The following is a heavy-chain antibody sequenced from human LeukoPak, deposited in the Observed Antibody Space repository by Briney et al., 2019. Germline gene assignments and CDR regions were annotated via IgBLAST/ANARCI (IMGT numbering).Heavy chain of an antibody. CDR1: GFTFSSYA. CDR3: ARDTYYYDSSGYYYCRGDY. V-gene: IGHV3-23*01. Sequence: GGSLRLSCAASGFTFSSYAMSGGRQAPGEGLEGGSAISCSGGSTYYAHSVKSRFTISRDNSKNTLYLKMNSVRAEDTAVYYCARDTYYYDSSGYYYCRGDYWGQGTLVTVSS. D-gene: IGHD3-22*01. J-gene: IGHJ4*02. CDR2: ISCSGGST.